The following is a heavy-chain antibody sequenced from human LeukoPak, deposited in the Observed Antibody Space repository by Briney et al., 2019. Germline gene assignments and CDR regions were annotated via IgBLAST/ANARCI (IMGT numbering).Heavy chain of an antibody. CDR2: ISAYNGNT. D-gene: IGHD3-16*01. V-gene: IGHV1-18*01. J-gene: IGHJ4*02. Sequence: ASVKVSCKASGYTFTSYGISWVRQAPGQGLEWMGWISAYNGNTNYAQKLQGRVTMTTDTSTSTAYMELSSLRSEDTAVYYCARGNDSRDPPHFDYWGQGTLVTVSS. CDR1: GYTFTSYG. CDR3: ARGNDSRDPPHFDY.